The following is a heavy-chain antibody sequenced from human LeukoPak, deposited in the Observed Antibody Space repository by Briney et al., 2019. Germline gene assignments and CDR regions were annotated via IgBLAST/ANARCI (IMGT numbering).Heavy chain of an antibody. Sequence: PGGSLRLSCAASGFTFSSYSMNWVRQAPGKGLEWVSYISSSGSTIYYADSVKGRFTISRDNAKNSLYLQMNSLRAEDTAVYYCARSLYSGSYYGYWGQGTLVTVSS. V-gene: IGHV3-48*04. D-gene: IGHD1-26*01. J-gene: IGHJ4*02. CDR1: GFTFSSYS. CDR3: ARSLYSGSYYGY. CDR2: ISSSGSTI.